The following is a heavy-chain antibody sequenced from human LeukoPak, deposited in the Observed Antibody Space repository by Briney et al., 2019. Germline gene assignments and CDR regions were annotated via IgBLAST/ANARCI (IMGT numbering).Heavy chain of an antibody. CDR2: VSGDSVHI. D-gene: IGHD3/OR15-3a*01. CDR1: GFTFRSYS. Sequence: PGGSLRLSCEGTGFTFRSYSMNWLRQAPGKGLEWVSSVSGDSVHIFYADSVKGRFTIFRDDAKSSLYLHMNSLRAEDTAVYYCARFETRGTGDSDFWGQGTLVTVSS. CDR3: ARFETRGTGDSDF. V-gene: IGHV3-21*01. J-gene: IGHJ4*02.